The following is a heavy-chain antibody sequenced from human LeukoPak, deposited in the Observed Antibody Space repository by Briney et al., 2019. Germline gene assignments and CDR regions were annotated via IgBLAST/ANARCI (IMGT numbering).Heavy chain of an antibody. CDR2: ISSSGGNT. V-gene: IGHV3-64D*08. CDR3: VKDGKSNGFGY. CDR1: GFTFSSYE. Sequence: GESLRLSCAASGFTFSSYEMNWVRQAPGKGLEYVSVISSSGGNTYYADSVKGRFTISRDNSKNTLYLQMSSLRDEDTAVYYCVKDGKSNGFGYWGQGTLVTVSS. D-gene: IGHD1-1*01. J-gene: IGHJ4*02.